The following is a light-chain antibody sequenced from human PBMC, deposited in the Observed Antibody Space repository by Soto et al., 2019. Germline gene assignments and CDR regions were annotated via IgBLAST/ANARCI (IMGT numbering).Light chain of an antibody. V-gene: IGKV1-9*01. Sequence: DIQLTQSPSFLSASVGDRVTIACRASQGISSYLAWYQQKPGKAPKLLIYAASTLQIGVPSRFSGSGSGTEFTLTISSLQPEDFATYYCQHLNSYPVTFGGVTKVELK. CDR2: AAS. CDR1: QGISSY. J-gene: IGKJ4*01. CDR3: QHLNSYPVT.